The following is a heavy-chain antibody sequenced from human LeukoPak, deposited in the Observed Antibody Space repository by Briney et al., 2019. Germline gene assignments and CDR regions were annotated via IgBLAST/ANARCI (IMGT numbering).Heavy chain of an antibody. Sequence: ASVTVSCKASGYTFTSYYMHWVRQAPGQGLEWMGIINPSGGSTSYAQKFQGRVTMTRDMSTSTVYMELSSLRSEDTAVYYCARENSDTAMVMSDPAWNDAFDIWGQGTMVTVSS. V-gene: IGHV1-46*01. D-gene: IGHD5-18*01. CDR2: INPSGGST. J-gene: IGHJ3*02. CDR1: GYTFTSYY. CDR3: ARENSDTAMVMSDPAWNDAFDI.